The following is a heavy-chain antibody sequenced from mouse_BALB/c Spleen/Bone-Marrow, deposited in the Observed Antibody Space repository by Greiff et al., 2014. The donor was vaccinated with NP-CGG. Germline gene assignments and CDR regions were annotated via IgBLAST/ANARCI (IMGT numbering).Heavy chain of an antibody. CDR1: GYTFTSYV. V-gene: IGHV1-14*01. D-gene: IGHD2-10*02. J-gene: IGHJ2*01. Sequence: VQLQQSGPEPVKPGASVKMSCKASGYTFTSYVMHWVKQKPGQGLEWIGYIHPYNDGTKYNERFKGKATLTSDKSSSTAYMELSSLTSEDSAFYYCARTILGYYFDYWGQGTTLTVSS. CDR3: ARTILGYYFDY. CDR2: IHPYNDGT.